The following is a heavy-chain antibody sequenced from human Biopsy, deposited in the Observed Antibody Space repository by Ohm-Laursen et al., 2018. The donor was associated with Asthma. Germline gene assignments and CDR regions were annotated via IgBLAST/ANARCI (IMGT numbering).Heavy chain of an antibody. V-gene: IGHV3-53*01. D-gene: IGHD6-19*01. J-gene: IGHJ4*02. CDR3: ARGDSSGWSHYYFDY. Sequence: SLRLSCTASGFTASRDHMFWVRQAPGKGLEWVSVIYSGGTSDTADSVRGRFTISRDFYKNTLYLQMDSLRAEDTAVYYCARGDSSGWSHYYFDYWGQGTLVTASS. CDR1: GFTASRDH. CDR2: IYSGGTS.